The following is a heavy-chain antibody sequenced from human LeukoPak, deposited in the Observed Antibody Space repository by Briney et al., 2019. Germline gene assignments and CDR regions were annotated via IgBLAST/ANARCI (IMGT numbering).Heavy chain of an antibody. Sequence: GGSLRLSCAASGFTVSSNYMSWVRQAPGKGLEWVSVIYSGGSTYYADSVKGRFTISGDNSKNTLYLQMNSLRAEDTAVYYCARDFSGWYLGYWGQGTLVTVSS. V-gene: IGHV3-66*02. CDR3: ARDFSGWYLGY. J-gene: IGHJ4*02. D-gene: IGHD6-19*01. CDR2: IYSGGST. CDR1: GFTVSSNY.